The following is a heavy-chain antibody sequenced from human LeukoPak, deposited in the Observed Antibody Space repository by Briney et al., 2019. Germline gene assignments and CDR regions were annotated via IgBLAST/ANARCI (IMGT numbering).Heavy chain of an antibody. J-gene: IGHJ4*02. Sequence: GGSLRLSCAASGFTFSSYWMSWVRQAPGKGLEWVANIKQDGSEKYYVDSVKGRFTISRDNARNSLYLQMNSLRAEDTAVYYCARGTSWSSGYYYDYWGQGTLVTVSS. D-gene: IGHD3-22*01. CDR3: ARGTSWSSGYYYDY. CDR1: GFTFSSYW. CDR2: IKQDGSEK. V-gene: IGHV3-7*01.